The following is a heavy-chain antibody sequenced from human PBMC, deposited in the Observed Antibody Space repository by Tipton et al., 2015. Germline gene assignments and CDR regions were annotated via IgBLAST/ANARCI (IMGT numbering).Heavy chain of an antibody. D-gene: IGHD2-15*01. CDR1: GGSISSSSYQ. J-gene: IGHJ4*02. V-gene: IGHV4-39*01. CDR3: ARARGYCSGVSCYPYYY. Sequence: TLSLTCTVSGGSISSSSYQWAWIRQPPGKGLEWIGSIYYTGSTYYNPSLQSRVTMSIDTSRNQFSLKLSSVTAADTAVYYCARARGYCSGVSCYPYYYWGQGTLVTVSS. CDR2: IYYTGST.